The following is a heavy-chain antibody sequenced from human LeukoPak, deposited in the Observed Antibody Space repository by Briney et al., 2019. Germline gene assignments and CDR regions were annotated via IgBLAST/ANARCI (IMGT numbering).Heavy chain of an antibody. CDR1: GYTFTGYY. D-gene: IGHD5-18*01. CDR3: ARGFLFRRLQDASCGY. CDR2: INPNSGGT. V-gene: IGHV1-2*02. J-gene: IGHJ4*02. Sequence: ASVKVSFKASGYTFTGYYMHWVRQAPGQGLEWMGWINPNSGGTNYAQKFQGRVTMTRDTSISTAYMELSRLRSDDTAVYYCARGFLFRRLQDASCGYWGQGTLVTVSS.